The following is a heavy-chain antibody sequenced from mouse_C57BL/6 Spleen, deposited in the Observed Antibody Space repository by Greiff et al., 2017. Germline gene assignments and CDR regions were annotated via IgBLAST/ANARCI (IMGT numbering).Heavy chain of an antibody. CDR1: GYAFTNYL. D-gene: IGHD2-4*01. V-gene: IGHV1-54*01. CDR2: INPGSGGT. CDR3: ARGDYDGGAWFAY. J-gene: IGHJ3*01. Sequence: VQLQQSGAELVRPGTSVKVSCKASGYAFTNYLIEWVKQRPGQGLEWIGVINPGSGGTNYNEKFKGKATLTADKASSTAYMQLSSLTSADSAVEFCARGDYDGGAWFAYWGQGTLVTVSA.